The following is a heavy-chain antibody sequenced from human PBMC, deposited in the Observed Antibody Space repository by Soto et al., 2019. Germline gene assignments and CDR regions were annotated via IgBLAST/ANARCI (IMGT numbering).Heavy chain of an antibody. CDR2: INPNSGGT. D-gene: IGHD1-26*01. V-gene: IGHV1-2*02. CDR3: ARESGSYRADFDY. Sequence: SSVKGSCKASGYAFTCNYMHWVRQAPGQGLEWMGWINPNSGGTNYAQKFQGRVTMTRDTSISTAYMELSRLRSDDRAVYYCARESGSYRADFDYWGQGTLVTVPS. CDR1: GYAFTCNY. J-gene: IGHJ4*02.